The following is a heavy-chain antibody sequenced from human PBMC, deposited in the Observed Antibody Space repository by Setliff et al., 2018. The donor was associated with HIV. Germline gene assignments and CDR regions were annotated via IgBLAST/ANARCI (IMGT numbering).Heavy chain of an antibody. Sequence: LSLTCTVSGGSISSSNYYWGWIRQPPGTGLEWIGSFYHSTTYYNPSLKSRVTISVDTSKNQLSLKLISVTAADTAVYYCARYGGNSFWFDPWGQGTLVTVSS. CDR2: FYHSTT. D-gene: IGHD2-21*01. CDR3: ARYGGNSFWFDP. CDR1: GGSISSSNYY. J-gene: IGHJ5*02. V-gene: IGHV4-39*07.